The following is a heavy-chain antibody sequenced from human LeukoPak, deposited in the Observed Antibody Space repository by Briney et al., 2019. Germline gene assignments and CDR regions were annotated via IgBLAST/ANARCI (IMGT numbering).Heavy chain of an antibody. CDR2: IYYSGST. CDR3: ASGPYPAAGTDHQFDY. CDR1: GASISSYY. J-gene: IGHJ4*02. V-gene: IGHV4-59*01. Sequence: SETLSLTCTVSGASISSYYWSWIRQPPGKGLEWIGYIYYSGSTNYNPTHYNPSLKSRVTISVDTSKNHFSLKLSSVTAAETAVYYCASGPYPAAGTDHQFDYWGPGTLVTVSS. D-gene: IGHD6-13*01.